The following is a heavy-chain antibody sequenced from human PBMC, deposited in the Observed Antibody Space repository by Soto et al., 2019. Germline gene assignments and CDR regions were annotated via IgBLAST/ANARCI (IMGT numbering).Heavy chain of an antibody. J-gene: IGHJ5*02. D-gene: IGHD6-6*01. Sequence: ASVKVPCKASGYTFTSYGISWVRQAPGQGLEWMGWISAYNGNTNYAQKLQGRVTMTTATSTSTAYMELRSLRSDDTAVYSCASDLWSIPARRVPNWFDPWGQGTLVTVSS. CDR3: ASDLWSIPARRVPNWFDP. V-gene: IGHV1-18*01. CDR1: GYTFTSYG. CDR2: ISAYNGNT.